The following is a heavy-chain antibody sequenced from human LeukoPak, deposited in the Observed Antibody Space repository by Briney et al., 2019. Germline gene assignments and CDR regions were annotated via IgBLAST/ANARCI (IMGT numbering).Heavy chain of an antibody. V-gene: IGHV3-74*01. J-gene: IGHJ4*02. Sequence: PGGFLRLSCAASGFTFSSYWMHWVRQAPGKGLVWVSRINSDGSSTSYADSVKGRFTISRDNAKNTLYLQMNSLRAEDTAVYYCARASGWVYFDYWGQGTLVTVSS. CDR3: ARASGWVYFDY. CDR2: INSDGSST. CDR1: GFTFSSYW. D-gene: IGHD6-19*01.